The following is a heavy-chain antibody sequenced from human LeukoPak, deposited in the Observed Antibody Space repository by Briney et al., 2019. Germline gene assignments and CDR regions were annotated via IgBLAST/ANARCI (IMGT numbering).Heavy chain of an antibody. CDR2: INQSGST. D-gene: IGHD2-15*01. J-gene: IGHJ4*02. Sequence: PSETLSLTCAVYGGSFSGYYWNWIRQPPGKGLEWIGEINQSGSTNYNPSLKSRVTISVDTSKNQFSLKLSSVTAADTAVYYCARGNVAVSRDYWGQGTLATVSS. CDR3: ARGNVAVSRDY. CDR1: GGSFSGYY. V-gene: IGHV4-34*01.